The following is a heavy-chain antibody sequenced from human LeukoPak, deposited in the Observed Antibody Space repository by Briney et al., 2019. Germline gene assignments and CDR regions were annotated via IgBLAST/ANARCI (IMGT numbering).Heavy chain of an antibody. Sequence: SVKVSCKASGGTFSSYAVNWVRHAPGQGLEWVGRIIPFLGMPNYAQKFQGRVTITADKSTSTAYVELSSLRSDDTAVYYCARGHSYYYESSGYYHYYYGMDVWGQGTTVTVSS. V-gene: IGHV1-69*04. CDR3: ARGHSYYYESSGYYHYYYGMDV. CDR1: GGTFSSYA. D-gene: IGHD3-22*01. J-gene: IGHJ6*02. CDR2: IIPFLGMP.